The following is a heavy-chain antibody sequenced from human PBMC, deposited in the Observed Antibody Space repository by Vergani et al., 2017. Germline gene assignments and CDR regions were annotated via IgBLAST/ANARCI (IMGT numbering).Heavy chain of an antibody. J-gene: IGHJ4*02. CDR2: IYPADSDT. CDR3: ARHTTYTDS. D-gene: IGHD1-1*01. V-gene: IGHV5-51*01. CDR1: AYSFGNYW. Sequence: EVELVQSGPEMRKPGESLKISCTGSAYSFGNYWIVWVRQMPGKGLEWMGIIYPADSDTRYSPSFQGQVTISADKSISTAFLQWDSLKASDTALYYCARHTTYTDSWGQGTLVTVSS.